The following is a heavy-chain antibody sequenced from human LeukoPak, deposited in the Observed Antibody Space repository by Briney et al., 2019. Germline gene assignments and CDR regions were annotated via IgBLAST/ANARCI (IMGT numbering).Heavy chain of an antibody. CDR1: GYSFTKYR. V-gene: IGHV5-51*01. Sequence: GESLKISCKASGYSFTKYRIGWVRQMPGKGLEWMAIIFPGDSDTRYSASFQGRVTISADTSITTAYPQWSSLTASDTAMYYCAREKESGSSWFDPWGQGTLVTVSS. CDR3: AREKESGSSWFDP. CDR2: IFPGDSDT. J-gene: IGHJ5*02. D-gene: IGHD3-10*01.